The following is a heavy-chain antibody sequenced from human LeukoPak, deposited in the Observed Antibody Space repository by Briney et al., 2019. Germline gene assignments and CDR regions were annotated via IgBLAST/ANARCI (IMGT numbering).Heavy chain of an antibody. CDR1: GFTFSNHA. Sequence: PGGSLRLSCAASGFTFSNHAMSWVRQAPGKGLEWVSTIGGSGGSTWYADSVKGRFTISRDNSKNTLYLQMYSLRAEDTAVYYCAGNYGDYVRGLDYWGQGTLVTVSS. D-gene: IGHD3-10*02. J-gene: IGHJ4*02. CDR3: AGNYGDYVRGLDY. V-gene: IGHV3-23*01. CDR2: IGGSGGST.